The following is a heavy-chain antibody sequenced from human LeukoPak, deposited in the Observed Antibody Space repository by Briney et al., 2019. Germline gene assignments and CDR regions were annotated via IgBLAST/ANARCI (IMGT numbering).Heavy chain of an antibody. V-gene: IGHV3-21*01. CDR3: ARGLRGCDY. CDR1: GFTFSSYE. J-gene: IGHJ4*02. Sequence: PGGSLRLSCAASGFTFSSYEMNWVRQAPGKGLEWVSSISSSSSYIYYADSVRGRFTISRDNAKNSLYLQMNSLRAEDTAVYYCARGLRGCDYWGQGTLVTVSS. CDR2: ISSSSSYI. D-gene: IGHD6-19*01.